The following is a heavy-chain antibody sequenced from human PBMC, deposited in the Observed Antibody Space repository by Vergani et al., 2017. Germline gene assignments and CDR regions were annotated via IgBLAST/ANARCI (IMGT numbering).Heavy chain of an antibody. CDR1: GFTFRIYG. CDR2: IRYDGTKR. CDR3: TKAGQYDSDNFHDS. Sequence: VQLVESGGGLVKPGGSLRLSCIASGFTFRIYGIHWVRQAPGKGLEWVAFIRYDGTKRFYGDSVKGRFTISRDNSQTTVFLQMNSLRADDSAVYYCTKAGQYDSDNFHDSWGQGALVTVAS. J-gene: IGHJ1*01. V-gene: IGHV3-30*02. D-gene: IGHD3-22*01.